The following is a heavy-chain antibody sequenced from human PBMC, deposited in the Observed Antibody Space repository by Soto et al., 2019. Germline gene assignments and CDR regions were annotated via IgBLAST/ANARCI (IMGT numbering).Heavy chain of an antibody. Sequence: QVQLVESGGGVVQPGRSLRLSCAASGFTFSRYGIHWVRQAPGRGLEWVAVVSYDGFNKYYADSVKGRFTISRDNSKNTLYMQMNSLRDEDTAVYYCAKGLGDILTGYCDPWGRGTLVTVST. CDR2: VSYDGFNK. J-gene: IGHJ5*02. D-gene: IGHD3-9*01. CDR3: AKGLGDILTGYCDP. V-gene: IGHV3-30*18. CDR1: GFTFSRYG.